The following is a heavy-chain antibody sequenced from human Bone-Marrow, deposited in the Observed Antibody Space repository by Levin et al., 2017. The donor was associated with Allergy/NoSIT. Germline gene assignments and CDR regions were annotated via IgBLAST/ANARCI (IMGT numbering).Heavy chain of an antibody. D-gene: IGHD2-21*02. Sequence: KASETLSLTCNVSGGSININTHYWAWIRQPPGRGLEWLGNIYYSGGTYYNPSLKSRLTIFVDSSKNQFSLKLNSVTSADTAVYYCSRFSVTALTSGFDSWGRGTLVAVSS. V-gene: IGHV4-39*01. CDR1: GGSININTHY. CDR2: IYYSGGT. J-gene: IGHJ4*02. CDR3: SRFSVTALTSGFDS.